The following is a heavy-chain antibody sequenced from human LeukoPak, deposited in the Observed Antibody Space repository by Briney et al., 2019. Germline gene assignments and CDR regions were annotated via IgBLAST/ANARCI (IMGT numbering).Heavy chain of an antibody. D-gene: IGHD2-2*02. V-gene: IGHV3-33*01. J-gene: IGHJ6*02. CDR2: IWYDGSNK. CDR3: AREDIVVVPAAIGGYYYYGMDV. Sequence: PGGSLRLSCAASGFSFSAYGVHWVRQAPGKGLEWVAVIWYDGSNKYYADSVKGRFTISRDNSKNTLYLQMNSLRAEDTAVYYCAREDIVVVPAAIGGYYYYGMDVWGQGTTVTVSS. CDR1: GFSFSAYG.